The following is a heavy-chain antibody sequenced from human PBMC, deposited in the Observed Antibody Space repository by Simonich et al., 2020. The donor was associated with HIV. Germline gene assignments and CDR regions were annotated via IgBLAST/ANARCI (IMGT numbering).Heavy chain of an antibody. CDR3: ARALRWFDP. CDR1: GYTFTSYD. D-gene: IGHD4-17*01. J-gene: IGHJ5*02. Sequence: QVQLVQSGAEVKKPGASVQVSCKASGYTFTSYDIRWVRQATGQGLEGMGWMNPNSGNTDYAQKVQGRVTISRDTSISTAYMELSSLRSEDTAVYYCARALRWFDPWGQGTLVTVSS. CDR2: MNPNSGNT. V-gene: IGHV1-8*03.